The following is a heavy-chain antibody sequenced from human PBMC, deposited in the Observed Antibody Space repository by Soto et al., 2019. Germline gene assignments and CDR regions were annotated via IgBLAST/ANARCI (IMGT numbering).Heavy chain of an antibody. D-gene: IGHD3-9*01. V-gene: IGHV3-23*01. Sequence: GGSLRLSCAASGFTFSSYAMSWVRQAPGKGLEWVSAISGSGGSTYYADSVKGRFTISRDNSKNTLYLQMNSLRAEDTAVYYCAKDQYYDILTGYYSALFAFDIWGQGTMVTVSS. CDR2: ISGSGGST. CDR1: GFTFSSYA. CDR3: AKDQYYDILTGYYSALFAFDI. J-gene: IGHJ3*02.